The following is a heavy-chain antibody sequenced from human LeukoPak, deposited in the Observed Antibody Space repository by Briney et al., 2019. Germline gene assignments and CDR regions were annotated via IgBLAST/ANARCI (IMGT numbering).Heavy chain of an antibody. J-gene: IGHJ4*02. Sequence: SETLSLTCTVSGGSIRSYYWGWVRQPAGKGLVWIGRIYTTGTTNYNPSLKSRLTMSVDTSKNQFSLNLRSVIAADTAVYYCARQGYNASYYFLDYWSQGTLVTVSS. CDR3: ARQGYNASYYFLDY. CDR1: GGSIRSYY. D-gene: IGHD3-10*01. CDR2: IYTTGTT. V-gene: IGHV4-4*07.